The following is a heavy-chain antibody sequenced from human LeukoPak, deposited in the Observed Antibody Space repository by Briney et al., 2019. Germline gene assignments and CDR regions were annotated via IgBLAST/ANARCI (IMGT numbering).Heavy chain of an antibody. CDR1: GFTFSTFA. V-gene: IGHV3-23*01. CDR2: ISRGGDTT. D-gene: IGHD2-21*02. J-gene: IGHJ5*01. CDR3: AKQDIVTAWYWFDS. Sequence: GGSLSPSCAASGFTFSTFAMSWVRQAPGKGLEWVSSISRGGDTTYYADSVEGRLTICRDNSKNTLSLQMNSLRGEDTAVYYCAKQDIVTAWYWFDSWGKGTLVPVPS.